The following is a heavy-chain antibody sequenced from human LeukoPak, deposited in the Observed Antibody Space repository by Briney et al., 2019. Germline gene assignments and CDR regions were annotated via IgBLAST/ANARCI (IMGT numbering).Heavy chain of an antibody. J-gene: IGHJ4*02. V-gene: IGHV3-7*01. CDR1: GFTFSGFW. CDR3: AREPLDTSGYYYGTLDY. D-gene: IGHD3-22*01. CDR2: IKQDGSEK. Sequence: GGSLRLSCAASGFTFSGFWMTWVRQAPGKGLEWVANIKQDGSEKYYVDSVKGRFTVSRDNANNSLFLQMNSLRGDDAAVYYCAREPLDTSGYYYGTLDYWGQGTLVTVSS.